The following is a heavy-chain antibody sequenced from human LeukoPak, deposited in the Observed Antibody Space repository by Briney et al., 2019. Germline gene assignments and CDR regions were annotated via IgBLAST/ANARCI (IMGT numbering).Heavy chain of an antibody. V-gene: IGHV3-66*01. CDR2: IYSGGST. CDR3: ARDGLGSINLEDY. D-gene: IGHD1-26*01. CDR1: GFTVSSNY. J-gene: IGHJ4*02. Sequence: QPGGSLRLSCAASGFTVSSNYMSWVRQAPGKGLEWVSVIYSGGSTYYADSVKGRFTISRDNSKNTLYLQMNSLRAKDTAVYYCARDGLGSINLEDYWGQGTLVTVSS.